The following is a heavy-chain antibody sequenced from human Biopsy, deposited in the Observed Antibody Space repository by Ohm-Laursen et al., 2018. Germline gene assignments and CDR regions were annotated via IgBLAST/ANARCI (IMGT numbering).Heavy chain of an antibody. D-gene: IGHD3-22*01. CDR1: GDSITTYY. CDR3: ARWTPEYDSSRYYLDAFDI. CDR2: IYYRGNT. Sequence: GTLSLTWTVSGDSITTYYWNWIRQAPGKGLEWIGNIYYRGNTNYSPSLKSRVTLSMDTSKRQFSLKLSFVTAADTAVYYCARWTPEYDSSRYYLDAFDIWGQGTKVTVSS. V-gene: IGHV4-59*12. J-gene: IGHJ3*02.